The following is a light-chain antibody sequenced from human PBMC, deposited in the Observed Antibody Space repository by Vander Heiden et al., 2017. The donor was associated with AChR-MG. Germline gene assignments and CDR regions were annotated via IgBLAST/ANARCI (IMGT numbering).Light chain of an antibody. Sequence: DTLMTQSPSSLSTSVGDRVTITCQASQDIGKYLNWYQLKPGKGPKLLIYDASQLEPGVPARFSGSGSGTNFTLTISGLQPEDVAAYYCQKNDNLPYTFGQGTKLDVK. V-gene: IGKV1-33*01. CDR2: DAS. CDR3: QKNDNLPYT. J-gene: IGKJ2*01. CDR1: QDIGKY.